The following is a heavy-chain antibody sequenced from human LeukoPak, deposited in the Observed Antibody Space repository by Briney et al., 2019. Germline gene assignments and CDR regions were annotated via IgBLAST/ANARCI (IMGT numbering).Heavy chain of an antibody. CDR2: IYYSGST. V-gene: IGHV4-59*01. Sequence: SETLSLTCTVSGGSISSYYWSWIRQPPGKGLEWIGHIYYSGSTNYNPSLKSRVTISVGTSKNQFPLKLSSVTAADTAVYYCARFYYDSSGYRYYFDYWGQGTLVTVSS. D-gene: IGHD3-22*01. CDR1: GGSISSYY. CDR3: ARFYYDSSGYRYYFDY. J-gene: IGHJ4*02.